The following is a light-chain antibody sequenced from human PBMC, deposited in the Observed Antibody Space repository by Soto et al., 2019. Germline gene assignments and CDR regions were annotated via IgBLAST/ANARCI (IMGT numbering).Light chain of an antibody. CDR1: SSDVGGYNY. CDR2: DVS. V-gene: IGLV2-14*03. J-gene: IGLJ1*01. Sequence: QSALTQPASVSGAPGQLIAISCTGTSSDVGGYNYVSWYQHHPGKAPKLMVYDVSNRPSGVSNRFSGSKSGNTASLTISGLQAEDEADYYCSSYTSSSTYVFGTGTKLTVL. CDR3: SSYTSSSTYV.